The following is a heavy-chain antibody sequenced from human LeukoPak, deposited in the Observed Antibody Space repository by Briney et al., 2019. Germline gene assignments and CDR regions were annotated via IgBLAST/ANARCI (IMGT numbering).Heavy chain of an antibody. J-gene: IGHJ4*02. CDR2: IYYSGST. Sequence: PSETLSLTCTVSGGSISSSTYYWGWIRQPPGKGLEWIGSIYYSGSTYYNPSLKSRVTMSVDTSKNQFSLKLSSVTAADTAVYYCARIYPALFDNWGQGTLVTVSS. V-gene: IGHV4-39*07. D-gene: IGHD3-16*02. CDR3: ARIYPALFDN. CDR1: GGSISSSTYY.